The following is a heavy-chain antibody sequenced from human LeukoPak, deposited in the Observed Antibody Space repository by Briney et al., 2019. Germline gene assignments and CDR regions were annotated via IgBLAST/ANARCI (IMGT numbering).Heavy chain of an antibody. CDR1: GFTVSSNY. CDR3: AGDVASYYSYMDV. CDR2: IYSGGST. Sequence: PGGSLRLSCAASGFTVSSNYMSWVRQAPGKGLEWVSVIYSGGSTYYADSVKGRFTISRDNSKNTLYLQMNSLRAEDTAVYYCAGDVASYYSYMDVWGKGTTVTVSS. J-gene: IGHJ6*03. D-gene: IGHD5-12*01. V-gene: IGHV3-53*01.